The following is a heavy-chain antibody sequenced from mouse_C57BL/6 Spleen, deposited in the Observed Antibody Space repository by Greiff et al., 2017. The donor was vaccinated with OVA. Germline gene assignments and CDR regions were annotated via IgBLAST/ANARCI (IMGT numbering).Heavy chain of an antibody. CDR2: INPGSGGT. CDR1: GYAFTNYL. V-gene: IGHV1-54*01. J-gene: IGHJ2*01. D-gene: IGHD1-1*01. Sequence: VKLQESGAELVRPGTSVKVSCKASGYAFTNYLIEWVKQRPGQGLEWIGVINPGSGGTNYNEKFKGKATLTADKSSSTAYMQLSSLTSEDSAVYFCARGYYGSDYWGQGTTLTVSS. CDR3: ARGYYGSDY.